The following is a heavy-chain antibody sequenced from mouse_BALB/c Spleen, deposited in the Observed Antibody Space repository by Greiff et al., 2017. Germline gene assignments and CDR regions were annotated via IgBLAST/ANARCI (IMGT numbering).Heavy chain of an antibody. CDR3: ARKADYGNYVWFAY. V-gene: IGHV1-18*01. Sequence: EVQLQQSGPELVKPGASVKISCKTSGYTFTEYTMHWVKQSHGKSLEWIGGINPNNGGTSYNQKFKGKATLTVDKSSSTAYMQLSSLKSEDSAVYFCARKADYGNYVWFAYWGQGTLVTVSA. J-gene: IGHJ3*01. CDR2: INPNNGGT. D-gene: IGHD2-1*01. CDR1: GYTFTEYT.